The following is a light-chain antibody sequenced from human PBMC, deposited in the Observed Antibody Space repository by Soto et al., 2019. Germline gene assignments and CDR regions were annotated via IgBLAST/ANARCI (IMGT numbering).Light chain of an antibody. CDR3: QQRSNWPLT. V-gene: IGKV3-11*01. CDR2: DAS. Sequence: EIVLTQSPATLSLSPGERATLSCRASQSVSGYLVWFQQKPGQAPSLLIYDASNRATGIPARFSGSGSGTDFTLTISSLEPEDFAIYYCQQRSNWPLTFGGGTKVDIK. CDR1: QSVSGY. J-gene: IGKJ4*01.